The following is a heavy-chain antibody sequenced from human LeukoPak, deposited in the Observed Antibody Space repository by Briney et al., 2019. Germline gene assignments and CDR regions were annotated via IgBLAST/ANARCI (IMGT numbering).Heavy chain of an antibody. D-gene: IGHD2/OR15-2a*01. CDR1: GFTFSSYS. V-gene: IGHV3-21*01. Sequence: GGSLRLSCAASGFTFSSYSMNWVRQAPGKGLEWVSSISSSSSYICYADSVKGRFTISRDNAKNSLYLQMNSLRAEDTAVYYCVRISLAFDYGMDVWGQGTTVTVSS. CDR3: VRISLAFDYGMDV. J-gene: IGHJ6*02. CDR2: ISSSSSYI.